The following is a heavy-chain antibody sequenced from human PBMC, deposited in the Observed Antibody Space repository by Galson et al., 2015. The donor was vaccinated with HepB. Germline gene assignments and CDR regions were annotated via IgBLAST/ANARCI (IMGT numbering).Heavy chain of an antibody. CDR2: ISHSGSI. D-gene: IGHD3-3*01. J-gene: IGHJ5*02. Sequence: ETLSLTCAVYGGSFSAHYWSWIRQPPGKGLEWIGEISHSGSINYNPSLKSRVTISIDTSKKWFSLKLTSVTAADTAVYYCARAVYYDFWNGFGPWGQGTLVTVSS. CDR3: ARAVYYDFWNGFGP. V-gene: IGHV4-34*01. CDR1: GGSFSAHY.